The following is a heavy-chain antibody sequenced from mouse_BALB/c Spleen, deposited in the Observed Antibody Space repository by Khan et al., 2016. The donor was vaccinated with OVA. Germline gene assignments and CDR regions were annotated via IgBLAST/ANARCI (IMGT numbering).Heavy chain of an antibody. CDR1: GYTFTTYW. CDR3: TRDRIAY. V-gene: IGHV1-7*01. J-gene: IGHJ2*01. CDR2: INPTSGYT. Sequence: QVQLKQSGAELAKPGASVKMSCKASGYTFTTYWMHWVKQRPGQGLEWIGYINPTSGYTDYNDKFKDRATLSADKSSSTAYMQLNSLTSEDSAVYYCTRDRIAYWGQGTTLTVSA.